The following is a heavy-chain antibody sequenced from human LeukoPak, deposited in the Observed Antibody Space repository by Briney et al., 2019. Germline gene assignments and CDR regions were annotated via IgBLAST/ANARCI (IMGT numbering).Heavy chain of an antibody. CDR1: GGSISSYY. CDR2: IYYSGST. Sequence: PSETLSLTCTVSGGSISSYYWSWIRQPPGKGLEWIGYIYYSGSTNYNPSLKSRVTISVDTSKNQFSLKLSSVTAADTAVYYCARGGYSYGYDGAYFDYWGQGTLVTVSS. J-gene: IGHJ4*02. CDR3: ARGGYSYGYDGAYFDY. V-gene: IGHV4-59*01. D-gene: IGHD5-18*01.